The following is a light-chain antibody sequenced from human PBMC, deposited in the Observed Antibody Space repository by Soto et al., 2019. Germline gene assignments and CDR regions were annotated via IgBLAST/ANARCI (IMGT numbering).Light chain of an antibody. CDR3: ATWDASLSGWV. V-gene: IGLV1-47*01. CDR1: SSNIGRNY. J-gene: IGLJ3*02. Sequence: QAVVSQPPSASGTPGQRVTISCSGSSSNIGRNYVYWYQQFPGTAPNLLTFKNDQRPSGVPARFSGSKSGTSASLAISGLRSEDEADYYCATWDASLSGWVFGGGTKLTVL. CDR2: KND.